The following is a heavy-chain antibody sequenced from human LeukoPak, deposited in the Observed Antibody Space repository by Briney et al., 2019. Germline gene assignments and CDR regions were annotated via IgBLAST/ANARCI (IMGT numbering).Heavy chain of an antibody. CDR3: ARGPTKGYSGYDLYAFDI. CDR1: GGSISSYY. V-gene: IGHV4-34*01. CDR2: INHSGST. Sequence: SETLSLTCTVSGGSISSYYWSWIRQPPGKGLEWIGEINHSGSTNYNPSLKSRVTISVDTSKNQFSLKLSSVTAADTAVYYCARGPTKGYSGYDLYAFDIWGQGTMVTVSS. D-gene: IGHD5-12*01. J-gene: IGHJ3*02.